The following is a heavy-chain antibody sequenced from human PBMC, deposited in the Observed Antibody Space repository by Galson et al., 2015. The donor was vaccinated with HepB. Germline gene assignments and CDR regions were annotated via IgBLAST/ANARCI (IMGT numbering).Heavy chain of an antibody. D-gene: IGHD5-24*01. CDR2: ISYDGSNK. CDR3: AKDLSLVEMATIPDY. V-gene: IGHV3-30*18. Sequence: SLRLSCAASGFTFSSYGMHWVRQAPGKGLEWVAVISYDGSNKYYADSVKGRFTISRDNSKNTLYLQMNSLRAEDTAVYYCAKDLSLVEMATIPDYWGQGTLVTVSS. CDR1: GFTFSSYG. J-gene: IGHJ4*02.